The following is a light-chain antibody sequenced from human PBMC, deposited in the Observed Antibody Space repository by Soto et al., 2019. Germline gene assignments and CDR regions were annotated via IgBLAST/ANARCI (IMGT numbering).Light chain of an antibody. V-gene: IGKV3-11*01. Sequence: EIVLTQSPATLSSSPGERATLSCRASQSVSTYLAWYQQKPGQAPRLLIYDASSRATGIPARFSGSGSGTEFTLTISSLEPEDFAVYYCQQRSNWPVTFGQGTRVEIK. CDR2: DAS. CDR3: QQRSNWPVT. J-gene: IGKJ1*01. CDR1: QSVSTY.